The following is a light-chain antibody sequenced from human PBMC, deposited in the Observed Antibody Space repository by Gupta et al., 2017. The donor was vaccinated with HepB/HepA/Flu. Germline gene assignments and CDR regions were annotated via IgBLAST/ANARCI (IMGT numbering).Light chain of an antibody. CDR1: SSDVGGYNY. CDR2: DVS. V-gene: IGLV2-14*01. Sequence: QSALTQPASVSWAPGQSVTISCTGTSSDVGGYNYVSWYQQHPDKAPKLMIYDVSNRPSGVSNRFSGSKSGNTASLTISGLQAEDEADYYCSSYTRSSTLGVFGTGTKVTVL. J-gene: IGLJ1*01. CDR3: SSYTRSSTLGV.